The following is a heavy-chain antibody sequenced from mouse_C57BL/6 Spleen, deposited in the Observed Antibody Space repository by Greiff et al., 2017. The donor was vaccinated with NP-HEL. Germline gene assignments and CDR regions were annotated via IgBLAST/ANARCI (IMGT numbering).Heavy chain of an antibody. CDR2: IYPGDGDT. J-gene: IGHJ2*01. CDR3: ARSGYYGPYFDY. CDR1: GYAFSSYW. Sequence: QVQLQQSGAELVKPGASVKISCKASGYAFSSYWMNWVKQRPGKGLEWIGQIYPGDGDTNYNGKFKGKATLTAGKSSSTAYMQLSSLTSEDSAVYFCARSGYYGPYFDYWGQGTTLTVSS. D-gene: IGHD1-1*01. V-gene: IGHV1-80*01.